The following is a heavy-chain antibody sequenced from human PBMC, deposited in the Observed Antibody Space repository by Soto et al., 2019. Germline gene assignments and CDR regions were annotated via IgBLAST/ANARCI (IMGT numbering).Heavy chain of an antibody. CDR1: GGTFSSYA. CDR3: ARITNKTSYGPYVNPFAP. D-gene: IGHD5-18*01. Sequence: QVQLVQSGAEVKKPGSSVKVSCKASGGTFSSYAISWVRQAPGQGLEGMGGVIAIFGTANYAQKFQGRVTISADESTTTAYMGLSSLRSEDTAVYYCARITNKTSYGPYVNPFAPWGQGTLVTVSS. CDR2: VIAIFGTA. V-gene: IGHV1-69*01. J-gene: IGHJ5*02.